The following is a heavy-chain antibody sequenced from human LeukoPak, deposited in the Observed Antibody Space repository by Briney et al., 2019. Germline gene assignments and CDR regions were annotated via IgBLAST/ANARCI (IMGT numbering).Heavy chain of an antibody. V-gene: IGHV4-4*02. Sequence: SETLSLTCAVSGGSISSSNWWSWVRQPPGKGLEWIGEIYHSGSTNYNPSLKSRVTISVDRSKNQFSLKLSSVTAADTAVYYCARVRAVAGEFDYWGQGTLVTVSS. CDR1: GGSISSSNW. J-gene: IGHJ4*02. CDR3: ARVRAVAGEFDY. D-gene: IGHD6-19*01. CDR2: IYHSGST.